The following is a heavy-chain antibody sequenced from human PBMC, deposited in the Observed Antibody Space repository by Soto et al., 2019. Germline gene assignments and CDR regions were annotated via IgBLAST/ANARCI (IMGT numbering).Heavy chain of an antibody. D-gene: IGHD3-22*01. Sequence: SETLSLTCSVSGDSMNNADYLWTWIRQPPGKGLQWIGYISYSGNTFYNPSLKTRLTMSVDTSKNQFSVRLKSVTAADTAVYYCARDRAHFYETSGRLDLWGQGMLVTVS. J-gene: IGHJ4*02. CDR3: ARDRAHFYETSGRLDL. CDR1: GDSMNNADYL. CDR2: ISYSGNT. V-gene: IGHV4-30-4*01.